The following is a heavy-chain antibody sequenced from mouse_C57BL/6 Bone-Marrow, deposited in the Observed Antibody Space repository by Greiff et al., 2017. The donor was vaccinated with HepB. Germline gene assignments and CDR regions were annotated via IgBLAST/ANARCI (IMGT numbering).Heavy chain of an antibody. D-gene: IGHD1-1*01. Sequence: VKLQESGAELVRPGASVTLSCKASGYTFTDYEMHWVKQTPVHGLEWIGAIDPETGGTAYNQKFKGKAILTAEKSSSTAYMELRSLTSEDSAVYYCTRSDYGSSYGYAMDYWGQGTSVTVSS. CDR3: TRSDYGSSYGYAMDY. J-gene: IGHJ4*01. CDR1: GYTFTDYE. CDR2: IDPETGGT. V-gene: IGHV1-15*01.